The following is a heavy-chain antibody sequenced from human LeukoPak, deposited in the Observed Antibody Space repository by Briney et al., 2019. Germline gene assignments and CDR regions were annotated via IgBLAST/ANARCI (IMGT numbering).Heavy chain of an antibody. D-gene: IGHD3-10*01. CDR3: AKVGWFGDWYFDL. Sequence: SETLSLTCTVSGVSISSYYWSWIRQPPGKGLEWIGYIYHTGSTLNNPSLRSRLTISIDTSKNQFSLKLSSVTAAGTAVYYCAKVGWFGDWYFDLWGRGTLVTVSS. J-gene: IGHJ2*01. V-gene: IGHV4-59*12. CDR1: GVSISSYY. CDR2: IYHTGST.